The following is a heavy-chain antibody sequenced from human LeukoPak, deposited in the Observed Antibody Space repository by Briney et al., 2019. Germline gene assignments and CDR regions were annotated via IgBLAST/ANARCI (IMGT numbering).Heavy chain of an antibody. CDR3: ARDRRYYDFWSGQRGKSYYYYYGMDV. CDR1: GFTFSSYS. V-gene: IGHV3-48*02. D-gene: IGHD3-3*01. J-gene: IGHJ6*02. CDR2: ISSSSSTI. Sequence: GGSLRLSCAASGFTFSSYSMNWVRQAPGKGLEWVSYISSSSSTIYYADSVKGRFTISRDNAKNSLYLQMNSLRDEDTAVYYCARDRRYYDFWSGQRGKSYYYYYGMDVWGQGTTVTVSS.